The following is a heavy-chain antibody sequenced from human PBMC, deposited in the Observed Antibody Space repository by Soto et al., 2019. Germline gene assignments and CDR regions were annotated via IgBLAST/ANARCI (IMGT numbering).Heavy chain of an antibody. D-gene: IGHD2-2*01. CDR3: ARCSVLVPAATAKYNWFDP. CDR1: GGTFSSYA. V-gene: IGHV1-69*12. CDR2: IIPIFGTA. Sequence: QVQLVQSGAEVKKPGSSVKVSCKASGGTFSSYAISWVRQAPGQGLEWMGGIIPIFGTANYAQKFQGRVTSTADESTSTAYMALSSLRSEDTAVYYCARCSVLVPAATAKYNWFDPWGQGTLVTVSS. J-gene: IGHJ5*02.